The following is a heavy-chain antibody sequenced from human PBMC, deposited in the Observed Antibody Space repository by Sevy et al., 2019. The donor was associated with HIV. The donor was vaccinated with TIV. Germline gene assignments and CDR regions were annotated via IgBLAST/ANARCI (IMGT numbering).Heavy chain of an antibody. CDR3: ARVRIFGVVIPKEDAFDI. Sequence: GGSLRLSCAASGFTFSSYSMNWVRQAPGKGLEWVSYISSSSSTIYYADSVKGRFTISRDNAKNSLYLQMNSLRDEDTAVYCCARVRIFGVVIPKEDAFDIWGQGTMVTVSS. CDR2: ISSSSSTI. V-gene: IGHV3-48*02. D-gene: IGHD3-3*01. CDR1: GFTFSSYS. J-gene: IGHJ3*02.